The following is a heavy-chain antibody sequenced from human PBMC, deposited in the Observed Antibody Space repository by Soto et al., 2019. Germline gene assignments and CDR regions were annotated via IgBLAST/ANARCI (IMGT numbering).Heavy chain of an antibody. D-gene: IGHD5-12*01. Sequence: QVQLMQSGTEVKEPGASVNLSCKASGYTFSSSYIHWVRQAPGQGLEWMGIMNPSGDRTNYAQNFQGRVTMTRDTATSTVYMELSSLTFEDTAVYYCARGRGYSGDDLQEDGFDIWGQGTMVTVS. CDR2: MNPSGDRT. CDR3: ARGRGYSGDDLQEDGFDI. CDR1: GYTFSSSY. J-gene: IGHJ3*02. V-gene: IGHV1-46*01.